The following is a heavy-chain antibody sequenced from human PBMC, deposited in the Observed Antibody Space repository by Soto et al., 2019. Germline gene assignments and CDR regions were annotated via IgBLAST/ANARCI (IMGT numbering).Heavy chain of an antibody. Sequence: ASVKVSCKASGYTFTSYAMHWVRQAPGQRLEWMGWINAGNGNTKYSQKFQGRVTITRDTSASTAYMELSSLRSEDTAVYYCARSYCSGGSCYSGTLFDPWGQGTLVTVSS. CDR2: INAGNGNT. D-gene: IGHD2-15*01. CDR3: ARSYCSGGSCYSGTLFDP. J-gene: IGHJ5*02. CDR1: GYTFTSYA. V-gene: IGHV1-3*01.